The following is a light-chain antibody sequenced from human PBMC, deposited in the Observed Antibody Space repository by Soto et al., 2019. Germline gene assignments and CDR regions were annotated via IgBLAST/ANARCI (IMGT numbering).Light chain of an antibody. V-gene: IGKV1D-13*01. CDR3: QQFINYPIT. CDR1: QRISRA. CDR2: DAS. J-gene: IGKJ5*01. Sequence: AIQLTLSPSSLSASVGDRVTITCRASQRISRALAWYQQKPGKAPKLLIYDASALEGGVPSRFSGSGSGTDFTLAISSLQPEDFATYYCQQFINYPITFGQGTRLEI.